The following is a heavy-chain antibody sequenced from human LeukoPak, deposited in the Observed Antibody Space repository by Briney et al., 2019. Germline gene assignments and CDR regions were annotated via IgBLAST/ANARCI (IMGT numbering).Heavy chain of an antibody. CDR3: ARERITMIVGNWFDP. Sequence: QPGGSLRLSCAASGFTFSSYWMSWVRQAPGKGLEWVANIKQGGSEKYYVDSVKGRFTISRDNAKNSLYLQMNSLRAEDTAVYYCARERITMIVGNWFDPWGQGTLVTVSS. V-gene: IGHV3-7*01. CDR1: GFTFSSYW. CDR2: IKQGGSEK. J-gene: IGHJ5*02. D-gene: IGHD3-22*01.